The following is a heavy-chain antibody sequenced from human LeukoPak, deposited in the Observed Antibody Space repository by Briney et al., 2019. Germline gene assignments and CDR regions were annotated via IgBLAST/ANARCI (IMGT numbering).Heavy chain of an antibody. D-gene: IGHD3-10*01. CDR1: GFTFSSYA. CDR2: IFYSGTT. CDR3: ARASSGSRPNFDY. J-gene: IGHJ4*02. V-gene: IGHV4-59*12. Sequence: GSLRLSCAASGFTFSSYAMSWVRQAPGKGLEWIGNIFYSGTTYNNPSLKSRVTISVDTSKDQFSLKLNSVTAADTAVYYCARASSGSRPNFDYWGQGTLVSVSS.